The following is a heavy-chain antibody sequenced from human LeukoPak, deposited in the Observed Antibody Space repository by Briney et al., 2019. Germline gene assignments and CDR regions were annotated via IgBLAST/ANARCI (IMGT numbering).Heavy chain of an antibody. CDR2: MNPNSGNT. Sequence: ASVKVSCKASGYTFTSYDINWVRQATGQGLEWMGWMNPNSGNTGYAQKFQGRVTMTRNTSISTAYMELSSLRSEDTAVYYCARGRGGVLLWFRDTPFDYWGQGTLVTVSS. J-gene: IGHJ4*02. CDR3: ARGRGGVLLWFRDTPFDY. D-gene: IGHD3-10*01. CDR1: GYTFTSYD. V-gene: IGHV1-8*01.